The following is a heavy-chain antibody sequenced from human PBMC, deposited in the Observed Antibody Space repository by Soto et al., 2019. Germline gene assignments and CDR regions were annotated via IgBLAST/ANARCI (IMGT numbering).Heavy chain of an antibody. CDR1: GYTVTSYG. Sequence: QVQLVQSGAEVKKPGASVKVSCKASGYTVTSYGISWVRQAPGQGLEWMGWISAYNGNTNYAQKLQGRVTMTTDTSTSTAYMELRSLRTDDTAVYYCARDVRGHYYYYGMDVWGQGTTVTVSS. D-gene: IGHD5-12*01. V-gene: IGHV1-18*01. J-gene: IGHJ6*02. CDR2: ISAYNGNT. CDR3: ARDVRGHYYYYGMDV.